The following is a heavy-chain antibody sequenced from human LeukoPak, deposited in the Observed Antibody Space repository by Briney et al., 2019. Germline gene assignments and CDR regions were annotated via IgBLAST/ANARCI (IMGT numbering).Heavy chain of an antibody. Sequence: PSETLSLTCAVSGGSISSSNWWSWVRQPPGKGLEWIGEIYHSGSTNYNPSLKSRVTISVDKSKYQFSLKLSSVTAADTAVYYCARVPSGSYFEGDAFDIWGQGTMVTVSS. D-gene: IGHD1-26*01. CDR2: IYHSGST. CDR3: ARVPSGSYFEGDAFDI. J-gene: IGHJ3*02. CDR1: GGSISSSNW. V-gene: IGHV4-4*02.